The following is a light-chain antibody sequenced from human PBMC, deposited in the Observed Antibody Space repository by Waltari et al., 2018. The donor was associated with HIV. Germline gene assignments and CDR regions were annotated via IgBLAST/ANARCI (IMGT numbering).Light chain of an antibody. CDR2: EVS. CDR1: SSDVGGYNY. V-gene: IGLV2-14*01. CDR3: SSYTSDYTYV. Sequence: QSALPQPASVSGSPGQSIPISCTGTSSDVGGYNYVSWYQHQPGKAPKLLIYEVSNRPSWVSNRFSGSKSDNTASLTISGLQAEDEADYYCSSYTSDYTYVFGSGTEVTVL. J-gene: IGLJ1*01.